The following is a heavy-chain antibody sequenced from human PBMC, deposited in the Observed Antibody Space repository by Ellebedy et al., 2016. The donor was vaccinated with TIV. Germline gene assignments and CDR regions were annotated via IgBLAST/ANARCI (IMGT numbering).Heavy chain of an antibody. Sequence: AASVKVSCKASCYTFTDYCIPWLRHPPRQRLEWMGWIGTHMGNTNYAQKFRGRVTMTTDTSTTTGYMELRSLRSDDPALYYCARLYSNYQGGFDYWGQGTLVTVSS. CDR2: IGTHMGNT. V-gene: IGHV1-18*04. D-gene: IGHD4-11*01. CDR1: CYTFTDYC. J-gene: IGHJ4*02. CDR3: ARLYSNYQGGFDY.